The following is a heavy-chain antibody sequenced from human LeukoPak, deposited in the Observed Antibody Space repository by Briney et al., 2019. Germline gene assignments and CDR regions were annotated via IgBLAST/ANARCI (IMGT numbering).Heavy chain of an antibody. D-gene: IGHD4-11*01. J-gene: IGHJ6*03. CDR2: MNPNSGNT. CDR1: GYTFTSYD. V-gene: IGHV1-8*01. Sequence: ASVKVSCKASGYTFTSYDINWVRQATGQGLEWMGWMNPNSGNTGYAQKFQGRVTMTRNTSISTAYMEVSSLRSEDTAVYYCARDRTGQQLISRKEYYYMDVWGKGTTVTISS. CDR3: ARDRTGQQLISRKEYYYMDV.